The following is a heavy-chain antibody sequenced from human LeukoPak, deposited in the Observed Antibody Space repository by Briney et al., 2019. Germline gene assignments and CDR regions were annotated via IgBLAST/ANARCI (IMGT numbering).Heavy chain of an antibody. Sequence: PSETLSLTCTVSGGSITSGSYYWSWIRQPAGKGLEWIGRIYTSGSTNYNPSLKSRVTISVDTSKNQFSLKLSSVTAADTAVYYCARAGGPRISRYTYYFDYWGQGTLVTVSS. J-gene: IGHJ4*02. CDR2: IYTSGST. CDR1: GGSITSGSYY. CDR3: ARAGGPRISRYTYYFDY. V-gene: IGHV4-61*02. D-gene: IGHD2-2*02.